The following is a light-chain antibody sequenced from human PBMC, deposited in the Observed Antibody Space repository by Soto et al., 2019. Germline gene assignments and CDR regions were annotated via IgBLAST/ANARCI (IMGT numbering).Light chain of an antibody. CDR2: EAS. J-gene: IGKJ4*01. CDR1: QSVSSY. CDR3: QQRNNWPLT. Sequence: EIVLTQSPATLSLSPGERATLSCRTRQSVSSYLAWYQQKRGQAPRLLIYEASNRATGIPARFSGSGSGTDFTLTISSLEPEDVAIYYCQQRNNWPLTFGGGTKVEI. V-gene: IGKV3-11*01.